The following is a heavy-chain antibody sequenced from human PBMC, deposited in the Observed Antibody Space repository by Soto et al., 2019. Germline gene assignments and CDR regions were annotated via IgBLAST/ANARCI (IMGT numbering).Heavy chain of an antibody. CDR2: MYPGDSRT. CDR1: GNDFSAHW. CDR3: VCQMPGEDGMDV. J-gene: IGHJ6*02. Sequence: EVQLVQAGAEVKKPGESLKISCKAAGNDFSAHWIGVVRQMPGKGPEWMGIMYPGDSRTRYSPAFQGQVSTSADTSISTAYLQWSSLKASDSATYYCVCQMPGEDGMDVWGPGTTVIVS. V-gene: IGHV5-51*01. D-gene: IGHD3-10*01.